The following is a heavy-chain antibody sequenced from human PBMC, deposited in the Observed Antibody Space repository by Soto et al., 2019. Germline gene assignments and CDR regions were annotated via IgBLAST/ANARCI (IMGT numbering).Heavy chain of an antibody. D-gene: IGHD2-2*01. J-gene: IGHJ6*02. CDR3: ARSQSSSTSLEIYYSYYYGMAV. CDR1: GGTFSSYA. CDR2: IIPISGTA. Sequence: QVQLVQSGAEVKKPGSSVKVSCKASGGTFSSYAISWVRQAPGQGLEWMGGIIPISGTANYAQKFQGRVTITADESTSTAYMELSSLRSVDTAVYYCARSQSSSTSLEIYYSYYYGMAVWGQGNTVTVSS. V-gene: IGHV1-69*01.